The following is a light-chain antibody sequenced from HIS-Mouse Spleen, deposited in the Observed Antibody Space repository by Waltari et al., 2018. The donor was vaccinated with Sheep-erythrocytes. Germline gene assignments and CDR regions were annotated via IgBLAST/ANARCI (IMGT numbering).Light chain of an antibody. CDR2: LGS. CDR3: MQALQTPLT. Sequence: DIVMTQSPLSLPVTPGEPASISCRSRQSLLHRNGYNYLDWYLQKPGQSPQLLIYLGSNRASGVPDRFSGSGSGTDFTLKISRVEAEDVGVYYCMQALQTPLTFGQGTKLEIK. CDR1: QSLLHRNGYNY. J-gene: IGKJ2*01. V-gene: IGKV2-28*01.